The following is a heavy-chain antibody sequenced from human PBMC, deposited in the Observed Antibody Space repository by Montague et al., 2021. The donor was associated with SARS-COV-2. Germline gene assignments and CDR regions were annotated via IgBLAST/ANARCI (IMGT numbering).Heavy chain of an antibody. CDR1: GFTFSSYA. D-gene: IGHD1-26*01. CDR3: ARDYYDAHYGMDV. CDR2: ISYDGSNK. J-gene: IGHJ6*02. Sequence: SLRLSCAASGFTFSSYAMHWVRQAPGKGLEWVAVISYDGSNKYYADSVKGRFTISRDNAKNTLYLQMNSLRAEDTAVYYCARDYYDAHYGMDVWGQGTTVTVSS. V-gene: IGHV3-30-3*01.